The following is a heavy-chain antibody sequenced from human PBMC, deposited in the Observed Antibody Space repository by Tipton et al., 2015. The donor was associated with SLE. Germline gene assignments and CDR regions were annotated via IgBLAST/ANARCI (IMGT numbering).Heavy chain of an antibody. CDR3: ARAIFGVVIDY. V-gene: IGHV3-53*01. CDR2: IYSGGST. Sequence: SLRLSCAASGFTVSSNYMSWVRQAPGKGLEWVSVIYSGGSTYYADSVKGRFTISRDNAKNSLYLQMNSLRAEDTAVYYCARAIFGVVIDYWGQGTLVTVSP. CDR1: GFTVSSNY. J-gene: IGHJ4*02. D-gene: IGHD3-3*01.